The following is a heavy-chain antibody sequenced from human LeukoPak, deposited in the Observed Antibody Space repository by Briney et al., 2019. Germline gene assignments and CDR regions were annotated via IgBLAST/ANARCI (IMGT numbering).Heavy chain of an antibody. CDR2: IWYDGSNK. CDR1: GFTFSSYG. Sequence: PGRSLRLSCAASGFTFSSYGMHWVRQAPGKGLEWVAVIWYDGSNKYYADSVKGRFTISRDNSKNTLYLQMNSLRAEDTAVYYCARDPYYDSSGYPYYFDYWGQGTLVTVSS. D-gene: IGHD3-22*01. CDR3: ARDPYYDSSGYPYYFDY. J-gene: IGHJ4*02. V-gene: IGHV3-33*01.